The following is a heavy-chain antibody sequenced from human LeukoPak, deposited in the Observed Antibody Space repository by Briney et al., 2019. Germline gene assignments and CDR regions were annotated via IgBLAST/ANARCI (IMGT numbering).Heavy chain of an antibody. CDR2: IKQDGSEK. J-gene: IGHJ6*03. CDR1: GLIFSSYW. CDR3: ARGRTLNYYYMDV. V-gene: IGHV3-7*04. Sequence: GGSLRLSCAVSGLIFSSYWISWVRQAPGKGLEWVANIKQDGSEKYYVDSVKGRFTISRDNAKNSLYLQMNSLRAEDTAVYYCARGRTLNYYYMDVWGKGTTVTVSS.